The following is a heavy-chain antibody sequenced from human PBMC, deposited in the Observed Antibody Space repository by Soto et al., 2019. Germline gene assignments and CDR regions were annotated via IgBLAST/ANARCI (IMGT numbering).Heavy chain of an antibody. J-gene: IGHJ4*02. V-gene: IGHV2-5*01. CDR2: IYYNDDR. D-gene: IGHD5-12*01. CDR1: GFSFTNSGVA. CDR3: AHSDGGYEIIYFDF. Sequence: QITLQESCPTLVKPTQNLPLTCNFSGFSFTNSGVAVGWIRQTPGGALEWLTLIYYNDDRRFSPSLKTRLTITGDTSKNQVVLSLTNVDPGDTATYFCAHSDGGYEIIYFDFWGQGIPVTVSS.